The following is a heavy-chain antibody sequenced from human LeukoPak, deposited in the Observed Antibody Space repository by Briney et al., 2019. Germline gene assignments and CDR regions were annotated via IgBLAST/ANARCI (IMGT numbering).Heavy chain of an antibody. D-gene: IGHD3-10*01. V-gene: IGHV1-46*01. CDR3: AKNGGSYSADY. CDR2: INPSDGDR. Sequence: ASVKVSCKASGYTFITYKMHWVRQAPEQGLEWVGIINPSDGDRRNAQKFQGRVTMTRDMSTSTVYMELSSLRSEDTAVYYCAKNGGSYSADYWGQGTLVTVSS. J-gene: IGHJ4*02. CDR1: GYTFITYK.